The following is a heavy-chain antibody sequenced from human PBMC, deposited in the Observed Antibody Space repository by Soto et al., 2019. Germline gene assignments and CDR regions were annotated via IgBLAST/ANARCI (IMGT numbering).Heavy chain of an antibody. Sequence: SQTVSLTCAISGDSVSSKSATWNWIRQSPSRGLEWLGRTYYRSKWSTDYAVSVKGRMTVSPDTSKNQFSLQLNSVTPEDTAVYYCARALDGSYDYWGQGTLVTVSS. J-gene: IGHJ4*02. V-gene: IGHV6-1*01. CDR1: GDSVSSKSAT. CDR2: TYYRSKWST. D-gene: IGHD1-26*01. CDR3: ARALDGSYDY.